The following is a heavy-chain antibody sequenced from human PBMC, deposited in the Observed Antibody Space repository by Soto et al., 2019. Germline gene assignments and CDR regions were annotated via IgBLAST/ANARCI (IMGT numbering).Heavy chain of an antibody. J-gene: IGHJ6*02. CDR3: AKAWLRFLPLPDNYYYYGMDV. Sequence: GGSLRLSCAASGFTFSSYGMHWVRQAPGKGLEWVAVISYDGSNKYYADSVKGRFTISRDNSKNTLYLQMNSLRAEDTAVYYCAKAWLRFLPLPDNYYYYGMDVWGQGTTVTVSS. CDR2: ISYDGSNK. D-gene: IGHD3-3*01. CDR1: GFTFSSYG. V-gene: IGHV3-30*18.